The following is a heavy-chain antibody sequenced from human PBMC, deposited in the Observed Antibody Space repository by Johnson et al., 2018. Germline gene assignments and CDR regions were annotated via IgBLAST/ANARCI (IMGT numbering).Heavy chain of an antibody. CDR2: IIPIFGTA. Sequence: QVQLVESGAEVKKPGSSVKVSCKASGGTFSSYAISWVRQAPGQGLEWMGGIIPIFGTANYAQTFQGRVTITADESTSTAYMELSSLRSEDTAVYCCARVSYYYESRALDIWGQGTMVTGSS. CDR3: ARVSYYYESRALDI. V-gene: IGHV1-69*01. CDR1: GGTFSSYA. D-gene: IGHD3-22*01. J-gene: IGHJ3*02.